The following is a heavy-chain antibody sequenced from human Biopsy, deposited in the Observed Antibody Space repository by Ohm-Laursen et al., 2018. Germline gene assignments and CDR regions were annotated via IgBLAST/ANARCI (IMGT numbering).Heavy chain of an antibody. J-gene: IGHJ4*02. Sequence: SLRLSCAASGFTFRPYWMHWVRQAPGKGLVWVSRIKSDVTTVTYADSVKGRFTISRDNAKNTLYLQMISLRVEDTAVYYCSRENYGGFDYWGQGTLVTVSS. CDR1: GFTFRPYW. D-gene: IGHD1-7*01. CDR3: SRENYGGFDY. CDR2: IKSDVTTV. V-gene: IGHV3-74*03.